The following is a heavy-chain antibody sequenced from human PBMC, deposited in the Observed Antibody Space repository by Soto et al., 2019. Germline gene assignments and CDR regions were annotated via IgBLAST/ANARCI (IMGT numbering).Heavy chain of an antibody. CDR1: GFTLSNAW. CDR3: TTDRGVAGLWSPSLSMDV. J-gene: IGHJ6*02. V-gene: IGHV3-15*01. Sequence: EVQLVESGGGLVKPGGSLRLSCAASGFTLSNAWMSSVRQAPGRGLEWVGRIKSKTDGGTTDYAAPVKGRFTISRDDSKTTLYLQMNSLKTEDTAVYYCTTDRGVAGLWSPSLSMDVWGHGTTVTVSS. D-gene: IGHD2-15*01. CDR2: IKSKTDGGTT.